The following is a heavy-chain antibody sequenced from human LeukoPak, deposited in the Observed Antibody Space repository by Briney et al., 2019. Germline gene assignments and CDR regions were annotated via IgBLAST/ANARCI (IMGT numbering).Heavy chain of an antibody. CDR3: ARGPWSYFHS. Sequence: SETLSLTCTVSGGSITNYYCNWVRQPPGKGLEWIGYIYNTGNAKYNPSLKPRVTISGDTPKKQFSLNLSSVTAADTAVYYCARGPWSYFHSWGQGTLVTVSS. CDR1: GGSITNYY. V-gene: IGHV4-59*08. J-gene: IGHJ4*02. CDR2: IYNTGNA. D-gene: IGHD2-8*02.